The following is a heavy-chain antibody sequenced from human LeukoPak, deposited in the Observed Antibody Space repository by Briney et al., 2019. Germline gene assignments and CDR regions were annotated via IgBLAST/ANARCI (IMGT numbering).Heavy chain of an antibody. CDR2: ISSGGTYE. CDR3: ARDSTYYYDSGSSGPHYFDN. D-gene: IGHD3-10*01. V-gene: IGHV3-30*01. J-gene: IGHJ4*02. CDR1: GFTFSNYA. Sequence: GKSLRLSCAASGFTFSNYAMHWVRQAPGKGLEWVSLISSGGTYEYYADSVKGRFTTSRDNSKNTLYLQLNSLRAEDTAVYYCARDSTYYYDSGSSGPHYFDNWGQGTLVTVSS.